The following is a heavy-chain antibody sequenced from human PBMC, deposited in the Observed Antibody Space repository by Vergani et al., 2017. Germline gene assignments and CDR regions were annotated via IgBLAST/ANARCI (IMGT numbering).Heavy chain of an antibody. D-gene: IGHD2-21*02. J-gene: IGHJ4*02. CDR1: GGSFSGYY. V-gene: IGHV4-34*01. Sequence: QVQLQQWGAGLLKPSETLSLTCAVYGGSFSGYYWSWIRQPPGKGLEWIGEINHSGSTNYNPSLKSRVTITVDTAKNKFPLKLSSVTAADTAVYYCASGLRVTSLGYWGQGTLVTVSS. CDR3: ASGLRVTSLGY. CDR2: INHSGST.